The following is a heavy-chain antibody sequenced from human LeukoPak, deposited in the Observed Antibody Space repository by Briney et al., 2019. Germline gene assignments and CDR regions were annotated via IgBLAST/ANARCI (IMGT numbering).Heavy chain of an antibody. CDR3: ARSVAVVPAARSLRYYFYYHMYL. CDR2: IITIIGIA. CDR1: GGTLTSYT. D-gene: IGHD2-2*01. Sequence: ASVKVSCKASGGTLTSYTISWVRQAPGQGVEWRGRIITIIGIAKCAQKYQGRVTLTPDKSTSAESMWMSGLRSVATAMYFIARSVAVVPAARSLRYYFYYHMYLWAKGPAVTVSS. J-gene: IGHJ6*03. V-gene: IGHV1-69*02.